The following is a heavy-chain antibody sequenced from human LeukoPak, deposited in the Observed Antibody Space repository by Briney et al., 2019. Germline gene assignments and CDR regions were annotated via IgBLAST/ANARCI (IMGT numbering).Heavy chain of an antibody. D-gene: IGHD4-17*01. Sequence: GGSLRLSCVVSGFTFSSYGIHWVRQAPGKGLEWVAVISYDGSNDYYADSVKGRFTISRDNSMHTLYLHMNSLRAEDTAVYYCAKGDYGDYFFDYWGQGILVIVSS. V-gene: IGHV3-30*18. CDR2: ISYDGSND. J-gene: IGHJ4*02. CDR1: GFTFSSYG. CDR3: AKGDYGDYFFDY.